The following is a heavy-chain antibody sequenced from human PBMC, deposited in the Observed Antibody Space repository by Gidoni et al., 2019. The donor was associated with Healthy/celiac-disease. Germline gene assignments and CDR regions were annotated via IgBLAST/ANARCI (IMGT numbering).Heavy chain of an antibody. D-gene: IGHD3-3*01. Sequence: EVQLVESGGGLVKPGGSLRLSCAASGFTFSSYSMNWVRQAPGKGLELVSSISSSSSYIYYADSVKGRFTISRDNAKNSLYLQMNSLRAEDTAVYYCARDHTIRFLEWSLPAQKVEWFDPWGQGTLVTVSS. CDR2: ISSSSSYI. V-gene: IGHV3-21*01. J-gene: IGHJ5*02. CDR1: GFTFSSYS. CDR3: ARDHTIRFLEWSLPAQKVEWFDP.